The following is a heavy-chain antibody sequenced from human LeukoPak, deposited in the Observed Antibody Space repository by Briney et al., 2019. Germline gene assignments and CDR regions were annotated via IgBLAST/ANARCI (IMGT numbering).Heavy chain of an antibody. J-gene: IGHJ4*02. CDR1: GFTFSSYW. CDR3: AAGSGGFDY. V-gene: IGHV3-7*01. D-gene: IGHD3-10*01. CDR2: IKQDGSEK. Sequence: GGSLRLSCAASGFTFSSYWMSWVRQAPGEGLEWVANIKQDGSEKYYVDSVKGRFTISRDNAKNSLFLQMDSLRAEDTAVYYCAAGSGGFDYWGQGTLVTVSS.